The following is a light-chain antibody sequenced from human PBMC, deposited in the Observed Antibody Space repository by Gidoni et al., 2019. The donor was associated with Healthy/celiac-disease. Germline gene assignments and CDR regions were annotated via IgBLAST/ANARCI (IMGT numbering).Light chain of an antibody. CDR2: DVS. CDR3: SSYTSSSTLVYV. Sequence: QSPLTQPASVSGSPGQSITISCTGTSSDVGGYNYVSWYQHHPGKAPKLMIYDVSNRPSGVSNRFSGSKSGNTASLTISGLQAEDEADYYCSSYTSSSTLVYVFGTGTKVTVL. V-gene: IGLV2-14*03. CDR1: SSDVGGYNY. J-gene: IGLJ1*01.